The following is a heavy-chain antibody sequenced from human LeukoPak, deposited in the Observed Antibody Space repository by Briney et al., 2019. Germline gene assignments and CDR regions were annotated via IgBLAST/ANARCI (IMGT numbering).Heavy chain of an antibody. D-gene: IGHD5-12*01. CDR1: GGTFSSYA. Sequence: SVKVSCKASGGTFSSYAISWVRQAPGQGLEWKGRIIPILGIANYAQKFQGRVTITADKSTSTAYMELSSLRSEDTAVYYCARGYVLYYYYGMDVWGQGTTVTVSS. V-gene: IGHV1-69*04. CDR2: IIPILGIA. CDR3: ARGYVLYYYYGMDV. J-gene: IGHJ6*02.